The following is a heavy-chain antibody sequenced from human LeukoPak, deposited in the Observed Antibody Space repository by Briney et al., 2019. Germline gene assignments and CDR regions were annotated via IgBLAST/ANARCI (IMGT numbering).Heavy chain of an antibody. V-gene: IGHV3-21*01. D-gene: IGHD3-22*01. J-gene: IGHJ3*02. CDR3: ARDKIDYYDSSGYAFDI. CDR2: ISSSSSYI. CDR1: GFTFSSYS. Sequence: PGGSLRLSCAASGFTFSSYSMNWVRQAPGKGLEWVSSISSSSSYIYYADSVKGRFTISRDNAKNSLYLQMNSLRAEDTAVYYCARDKIDYYDSSGYAFDIWGQGTMVTVSS.